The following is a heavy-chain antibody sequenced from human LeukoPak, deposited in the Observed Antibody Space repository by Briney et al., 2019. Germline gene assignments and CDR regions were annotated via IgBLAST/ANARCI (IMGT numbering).Heavy chain of an antibody. Sequence: GGSLRPSCAASGFTFSDYYMSWIRQAPGKGLEWVSYISSSGSSIYYADSVKGRFTISRDNAKNSLYLQMNSLRAEDTAVYYCAKAAGWYYDSSGYLTSFYYYYYMDVWGKGTTVTVSS. CDR3: AKAAGWYYDSSGYLTSFYYYYYMDV. D-gene: IGHD3-22*01. CDR2: ISSSGSSI. V-gene: IGHV3-11*01. CDR1: GFTFSDYY. J-gene: IGHJ6*03.